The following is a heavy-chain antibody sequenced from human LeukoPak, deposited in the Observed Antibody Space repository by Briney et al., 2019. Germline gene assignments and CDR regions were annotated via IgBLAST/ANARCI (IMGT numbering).Heavy chain of an antibody. Sequence: AASVKVSCKASGYTFTSYDINWVRQATGQGLEWMGWMNPNSGNTGYAQKFQGRVTITRNTSISTAYMELSSLRSEDTAVYYCARGHSFWSGYYDFDYWGQGTLVTVSS. CDR1: GYTFTSYD. J-gene: IGHJ4*02. CDR2: MNPNSGNT. CDR3: ARGHSFWSGYYDFDY. V-gene: IGHV1-8*03. D-gene: IGHD3-3*01.